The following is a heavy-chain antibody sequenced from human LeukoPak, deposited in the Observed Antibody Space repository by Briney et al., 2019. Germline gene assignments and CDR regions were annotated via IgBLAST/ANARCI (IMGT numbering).Heavy chain of an antibody. Sequence: PGGSLRLSCAASGFTFSSYSMNWVRQAPGKGLEWVSSISSSSSYIYYADSVKGRFTISRDNAKNSLYLQMNSLRAEDTAVYYCARGSTPRPYSWPLDYWGQGTLVTVSS. V-gene: IGHV3-21*01. CDR3: ARGSTPRPYSWPLDY. D-gene: IGHD5-18*01. J-gene: IGHJ4*02. CDR2: ISSSSSYI. CDR1: GFTFSSYS.